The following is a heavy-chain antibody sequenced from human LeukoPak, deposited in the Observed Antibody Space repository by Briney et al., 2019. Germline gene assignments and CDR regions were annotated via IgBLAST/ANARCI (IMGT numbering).Heavy chain of an antibody. CDR2: MNPNSGNT. V-gene: IGHV1-8*01. J-gene: IGHJ6*02. CDR1: GYTFTSYD. D-gene: IGHD3-3*01. CDR3: ARDRLLYYYYYYGMDV. Sequence: ASVKVSCKASGYTFTSYDINWVRQATGQGLEWMGWMNPNSGNTGYAQKFQGRVTMTRNTSISTAYMELSSLRSEDTAVYYCARDRLLYYYYYYGMDVWGQGTTVTVSS.